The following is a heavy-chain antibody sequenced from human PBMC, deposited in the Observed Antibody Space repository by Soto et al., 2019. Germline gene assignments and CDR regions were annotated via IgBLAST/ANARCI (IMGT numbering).Heavy chain of an antibody. V-gene: IGHV3-48*02. D-gene: IGHD6-19*01. CDR2: INKNGFTI. J-gene: IGHJ4*02. Sequence: PGWSLRLSCAFSVFTLTTYSMNWVRQAPGKGLEWISFINKNGFTIYYADSVKGRFTISRDYAKNSLYLQMDSLRHEDTAVYYCARGAVTGTSLFDYWGLGTLVTVSS. CDR1: VFTLTTYS. CDR3: ARGAVTGTSLFDY.